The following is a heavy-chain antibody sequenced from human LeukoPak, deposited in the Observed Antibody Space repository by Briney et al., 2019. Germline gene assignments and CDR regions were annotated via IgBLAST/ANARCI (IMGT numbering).Heavy chain of an antibody. V-gene: IGHV4-34*01. CDR1: GGSFSAYY. J-gene: IGHJ5*02. D-gene: IGHD5-18*01. Sequence: SETLSLTCAVYGGSFSAYYWAWIRQPPGKGLEWMGEINHSGSSNYNSSLRSRVTISVDTSYKQFSLRLSSVTAADTAVYYCAPRGDIEHSYVYGKWLDPWGQGTRVTVSS. CDR2: INHSGSS. CDR3: APRGDIEHSYVYGKWLDP.